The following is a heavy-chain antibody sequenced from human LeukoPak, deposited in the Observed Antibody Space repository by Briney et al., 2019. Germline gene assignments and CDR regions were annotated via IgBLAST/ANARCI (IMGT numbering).Heavy chain of an antibody. Sequence: GGSLRLSCAASGFTFSSYAMSWVRQAPGKGLEWVSAISGSGGSTYYADSVKGRFTISRDDSKNTLYLQMNSLRAEDTAVYYCAKDKPKYCSSTSCYDNWFDPWGQGTLVTVSS. J-gene: IGHJ5*02. CDR1: GFTFSSYA. CDR3: AKDKPKYCSSTSCYDNWFDP. V-gene: IGHV3-23*01. CDR2: ISGSGGST. D-gene: IGHD2-2*01.